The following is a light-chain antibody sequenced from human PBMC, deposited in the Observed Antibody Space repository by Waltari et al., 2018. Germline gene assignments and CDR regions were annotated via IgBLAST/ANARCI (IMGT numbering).Light chain of an antibody. V-gene: IGLV3-21*04. CDR1: NIGSKS. J-gene: IGLJ3*02. CDR3: QVWDSNSDHVV. Sequence: SYVLTQPPSVSVAPGKTARITCGGRNIGSKSVHWYHQKPGQAPVLVIYYDTDRPSGIPERFSGSNSGKTATLTISRVEAGDEADYYCQVWDSNSDHVVFGGGTKLTVL. CDR2: YDT.